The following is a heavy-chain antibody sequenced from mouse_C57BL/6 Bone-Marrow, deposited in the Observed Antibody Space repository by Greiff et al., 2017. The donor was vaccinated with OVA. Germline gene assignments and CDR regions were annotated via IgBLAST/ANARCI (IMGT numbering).Heavy chain of an antibody. J-gene: IGHJ2*01. D-gene: IGHD2-2*01. CDR2: IYPGDGDT. CDR1: GYAFSSSW. V-gene: IGHV1-82*01. CDR3: ARGDYGYDGGFDY. Sequence: QVQLQQSGPEPVKPGASVKISCKASGYAFSSSWMNWVKQRPGKGLEWIGRIYPGDGDTNYNGKFKGKATLTADKSSSTAYMQLSSLTSEDSAVYFCARGDYGYDGGFDYWGQGTTLTVSS.